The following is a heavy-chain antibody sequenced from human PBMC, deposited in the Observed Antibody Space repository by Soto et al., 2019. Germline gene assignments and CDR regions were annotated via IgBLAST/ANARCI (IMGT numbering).Heavy chain of an antibody. V-gene: IGHV3-30*18. Sequence: GGSLRLSCAASGFTFSSYGMHWVRQAPGKGLEWVAVISYDGSNKYYADSVKGRFTISRDNSKNTLYLQMNSLSAEDTAVYYCAKENFSSSDPYYYYGMDVWGQGTTVTVSS. CDR1: GFTFSSYG. CDR3: AKENFSSSDPYYYYGMDV. CDR2: ISYDGSNK. D-gene: IGHD6-6*01. J-gene: IGHJ6*02.